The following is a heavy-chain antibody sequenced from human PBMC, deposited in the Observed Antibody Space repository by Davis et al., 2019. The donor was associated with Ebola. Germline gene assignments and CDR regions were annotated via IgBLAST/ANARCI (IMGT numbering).Heavy chain of an antibody. CDR2: ISGSGGST. Sequence: GESLKISCAASGFTFSSYAMSWVRQAPGKGLEWVSAISGSGGSTYYADSVKGRFTISRDNSKNTLYLQMNSLRAEDTAVYYCAKDALGADGVWSGWGQGTLVTVSS. D-gene: IGHD3-3*01. CDR1: GFTFSSYA. J-gene: IGHJ4*02. V-gene: IGHV3-23*01. CDR3: AKDALGADGVWSG.